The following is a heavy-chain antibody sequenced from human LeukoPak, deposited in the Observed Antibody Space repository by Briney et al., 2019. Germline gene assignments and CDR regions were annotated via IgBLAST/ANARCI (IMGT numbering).Heavy chain of an antibody. D-gene: IGHD2-21*01. V-gene: IGHV4-4*09. CDR1: GGSISRYY. Sequence: SETLSLTCTVSGGSISRYYWNWIRQSPGKELEWIGYIYHTGSTSYNPSLKSRVIISVDTSKNQFSLNLTSVTAADTAVYYCARMPRDCSSSSCPLRYWGQGTLVTVSA. CDR2: IYHTGST. J-gene: IGHJ4*02. CDR3: ARMPRDCSSSSCPLRY.